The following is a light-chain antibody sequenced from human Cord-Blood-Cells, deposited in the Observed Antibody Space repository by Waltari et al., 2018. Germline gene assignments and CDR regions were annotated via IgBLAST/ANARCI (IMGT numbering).Light chain of an antibody. CDR1: SSNIGAGYD. CDR3: QAFESSLGGVV. J-gene: IGLJ2*01. V-gene: IGLV1-40*01. CDR2: GNS. Sequence: QSVLTQPPSVSGAPGQRVTISCTGSSSNIGAGYDVHWYQQLPGTAPKLLIYGNSNRPSAVRARFSGSMSCSCASLAFHGLQAGDEADHFCQAFESSLGGVVFGGGAKLTV.